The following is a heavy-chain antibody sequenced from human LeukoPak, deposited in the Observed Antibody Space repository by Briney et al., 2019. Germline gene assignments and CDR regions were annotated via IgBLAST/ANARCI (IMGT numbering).Heavy chain of an antibody. D-gene: IGHD6-13*01. Sequence: GGSLILSFAASGFTFSSYWMHWVRQAPGRGLVSVSRINSDGSSTNYADSVKGRFTISRDNTKNTLYLQMNSLRVEDTAVYYCARAGGSSSCPGHWGQGTLVTVSS. CDR2: INSDGSST. V-gene: IGHV3-74*01. CDR1: GFTFSSYW. J-gene: IGHJ4*02. CDR3: ARAGGSSSCPGH.